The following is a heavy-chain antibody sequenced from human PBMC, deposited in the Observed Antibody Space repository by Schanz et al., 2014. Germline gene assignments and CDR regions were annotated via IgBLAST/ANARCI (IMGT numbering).Heavy chain of an antibody. CDR3: AKDGPGGSGSYSADGGMDV. D-gene: IGHD3-10*01. CDR2: ISTTGSTI. J-gene: IGHJ6*02. CDR1: GFSFSSYS. Sequence: EVQLVESGGGLVQPGGSLRLSCAASGFSFSSYSLNWVRQAPGKGLEWVSYISTTGSTIYYADSVRGRFTISRDNAKNSLYLQMNSLRAEDTAVYYCAKDGPGGSGSYSADGGMDVWGQGTTVTVSS. V-gene: IGHV3-48*01.